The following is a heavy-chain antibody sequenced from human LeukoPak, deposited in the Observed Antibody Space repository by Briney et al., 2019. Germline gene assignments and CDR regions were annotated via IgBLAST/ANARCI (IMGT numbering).Heavy chain of an antibody. CDR2: INPNSGGT. Sequence: ASVKVSCKASGYTFTGYYMHWVRQAPGQGLERMGWINPNSGGTNYAQKFQGRVTMTRDTSISTAYMELSRLRSDDTAVYYCARVDPYYYYYMDVWGKGTTVTISS. V-gene: IGHV1-2*02. CDR3: ARVDPYYYYYMDV. CDR1: GYTFTGYY. D-gene: IGHD2-15*01. J-gene: IGHJ6*03.